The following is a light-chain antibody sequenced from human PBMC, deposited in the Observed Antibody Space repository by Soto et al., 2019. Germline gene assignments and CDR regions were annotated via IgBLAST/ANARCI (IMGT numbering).Light chain of an antibody. Sequence: QSVLTQPASVSGSPRQSITISCTGTNSDVGSYNLVSWFQQHPGKAPKLVIYEVTKRPSGVSDRFSGSKSGNTASLTISGLQAEDEADYYCFSYAGDSVYVFRTGTRSPS. V-gene: IGLV2-23*02. CDR1: NSDVGSYNL. J-gene: IGLJ1*01. CDR3: FSYAGDSVYV. CDR2: EVT.